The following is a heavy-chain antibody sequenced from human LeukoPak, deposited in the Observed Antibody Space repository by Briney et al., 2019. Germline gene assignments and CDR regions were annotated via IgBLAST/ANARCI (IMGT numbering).Heavy chain of an antibody. J-gene: IGHJ6*03. CDR2: ITSGSSYR. D-gene: IGHD1-26*01. V-gene: IGHV3-21*01. Sequence: TPGGSLRLSCAASGFTFSSYEMNWVRQAPGKGLEWVSSITSGSSYRFYADPVKGRFTISRDNAKNSLYLQMNSLRAEDTAVYYCARDPYSGSYGNYYYYFMDVWGKGTTVTISS. CDR3: ARDPYSGSYGNYYYYFMDV. CDR1: GFTFSSYE.